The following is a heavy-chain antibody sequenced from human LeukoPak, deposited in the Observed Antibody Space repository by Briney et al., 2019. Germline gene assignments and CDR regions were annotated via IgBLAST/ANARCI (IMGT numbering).Heavy chain of an antibody. CDR3: AKMGSVTFDY. D-gene: IGHD3-16*01. CDR2: ISWNSGSI. CDR1: GFTFDDYA. J-gene: IGHJ4*02. Sequence: GGSLRLSCAASGFTFDDYAMHWVRQAPGKGLEWVSGISWNSGSIGYADSVKGRFTISRDNAKNSLYLQMNSLRAEDTALYYCAKMGSVTFDYWGQGTLVTVSS. V-gene: IGHV3-9*01.